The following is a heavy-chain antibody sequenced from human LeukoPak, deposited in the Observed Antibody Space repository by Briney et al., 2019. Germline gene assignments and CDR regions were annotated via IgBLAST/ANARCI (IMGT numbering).Heavy chain of an antibody. V-gene: IGHV3-66*02. Sequence: GASLRLSCAACGFTFSSFAMNWVRQAPGKGLEWVSVFHGGGDTYYADSVKGRFTISRDNSKNTLYLQMNSLRAEDTAVYYCARSSDSSGWVDYWGQGTLVTVSS. CDR3: ARSSDSSGWVDY. D-gene: IGHD6-19*01. CDR1: GFTFSSFA. CDR2: FHGGGDT. J-gene: IGHJ4*02.